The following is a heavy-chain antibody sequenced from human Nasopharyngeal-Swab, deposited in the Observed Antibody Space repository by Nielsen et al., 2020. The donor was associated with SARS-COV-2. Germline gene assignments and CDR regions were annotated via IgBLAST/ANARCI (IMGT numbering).Heavy chain of an antibody. Sequence: SVKVSCKASGGTFSSYAISWVRQAPGQGLEWMGGIIPIFGTANYAQKFQGRVTITADESTSTAYMELSSLRSEDTAVYYCARDSFVVVPAAIPYYYYYMDVWGKGTTVTVPS. CDR2: IIPIFGTA. V-gene: IGHV1-69*13. CDR3: ARDSFVVVPAAIPYYYYYMDV. J-gene: IGHJ6*03. CDR1: GGTFSSYA. D-gene: IGHD2-2*01.